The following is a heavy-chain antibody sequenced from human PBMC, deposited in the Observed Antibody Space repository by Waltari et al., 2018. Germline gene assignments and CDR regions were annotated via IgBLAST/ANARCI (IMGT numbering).Heavy chain of an antibody. CDR3: ARRGGWFGELLFDGLMYYGMDV. J-gene: IGHJ6*02. D-gene: IGHD3-10*01. V-gene: IGHV4-39*01. Sequence: QLQLQESGPGLVKPSETLSLTCTVSGGSISSSSYYWGWIRQPPGKGPGWIGSIYYSGSTYYNPSLKSRVTISVDTSKNQFSLKLSSVTAADTAVYYCARRGGWFGELLFDGLMYYGMDVWGQGTTVTVSS. CDR1: GGSISSSSYY. CDR2: IYYSGST.